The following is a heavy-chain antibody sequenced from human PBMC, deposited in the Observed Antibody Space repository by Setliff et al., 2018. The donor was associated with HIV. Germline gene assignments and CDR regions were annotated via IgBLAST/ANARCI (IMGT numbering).Heavy chain of an antibody. CDR2: ISSGSSTI. CDR1: GFTFSIYS. J-gene: IGHJ6*03. Sequence: GGSLRLSCAASGFTFSIYSMNWVRQAPGKGLEWVSYISSGSSTIYYADSVKGRFTISRDNAKNSLYLQMNSLRAEDTAVYYCVKARVDGDYYYYYYMDVWGKGTTVTVSS. CDR3: VKARVDGDYYYYYYMDV. V-gene: IGHV3-48*01. D-gene: IGHD4-17*01.